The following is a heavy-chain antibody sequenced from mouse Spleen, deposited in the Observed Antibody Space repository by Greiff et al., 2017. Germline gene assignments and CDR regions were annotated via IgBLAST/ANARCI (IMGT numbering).Heavy chain of an antibody. V-gene: IGHV1-82*01. Sequence: QVQLKESGPELVKPGASVKISCKASGYAFSSSWMNWVKQRPGKGLEWIGRIYPGDGDTNYNGKFKGKATLTADKSSSTAYMQLSSLTSEDSAVYFCARKGVRLAMDYWGQGTSVTVSS. CDR3: ARKGVRLAMDY. CDR1: GYAFSSSW. J-gene: IGHJ4*01. CDR2: IYPGDGDT. D-gene: IGHD2-14*01.